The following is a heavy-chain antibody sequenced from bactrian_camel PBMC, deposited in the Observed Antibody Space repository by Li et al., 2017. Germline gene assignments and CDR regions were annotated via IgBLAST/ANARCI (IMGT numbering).Heavy chain of an antibody. D-gene: IGHD7*01. CDR3: AARPHCPWWCRRTSQTNLSFTT. J-gene: IGHJ4*01. Sequence: QLVESGGGLVLPGGSLKPSCVVSGATFSDLAWSWVRQAPGKEREGIAAIDNDDNTQYADSVKGRFTISKDNAENTLYLQMNSLKPEDTAMYYCAARPHCPWWCRRTSQTNLSFTTGARGPRSPSP. V-gene: IGHV3S67*01. CDR2: IDNDDNT. CDR1: GATFSDLA.